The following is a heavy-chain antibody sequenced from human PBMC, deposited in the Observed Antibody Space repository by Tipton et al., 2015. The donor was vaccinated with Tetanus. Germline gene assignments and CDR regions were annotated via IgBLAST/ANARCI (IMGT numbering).Heavy chain of an antibody. CDR1: GFALVDY. CDR2: ISGSGDSI. D-gene: IGHD6-6*01. J-gene: IGHJ4*02. V-gene: IGHV3-11*01. Sequence: SLRLSCAASGFALVDYMTWIRQAPGKGLEWVSYISGSGDSIFYADSVKGRLIISRDNAKNSLYLQMNSLRAEDTAVYYCAKGLWYSSSSYFDYWGQGTLVTVSS. CDR3: AKGLWYSSSSYFDY.